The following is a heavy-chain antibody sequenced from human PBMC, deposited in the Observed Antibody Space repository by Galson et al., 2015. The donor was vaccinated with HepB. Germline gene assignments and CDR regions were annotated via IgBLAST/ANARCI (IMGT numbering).Heavy chain of an antibody. V-gene: IGHV4-39*01. D-gene: IGHD6-19*01. Sequence: SETLSLTCTVPGGSINSRTYFWGWIRQPPGKGLEWIGSINYGGTTYYNTSLRSRVTISVDTSKNQFSLKLSSVTAADTAVYFCVRSSRPGDWYGYYFDYWGRGTPVTVSS. CDR2: INYGGTT. CDR1: GGSINSRTYF. J-gene: IGHJ4*02. CDR3: VRSSRPGDWYGYYFDY.